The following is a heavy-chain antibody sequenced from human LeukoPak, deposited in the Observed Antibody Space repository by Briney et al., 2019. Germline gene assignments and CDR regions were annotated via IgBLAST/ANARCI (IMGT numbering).Heavy chain of an antibody. CDR3: ARVMSLIGHIVVVAYFDY. J-gene: IGHJ4*02. Sequence: ASVKVSCKASGYTFTSYGISWVRQAPGQGLEWMGWISAYNGNTNYAQKLQGRVTMTTDTSTSTAYMELRSLRSDDTAVYYCARVMSLIGHIVVVAYFDYWGQGTLVTVSS. D-gene: IGHD2-21*01. CDR2: ISAYNGNT. V-gene: IGHV1-18*01. CDR1: GYTFTSYG.